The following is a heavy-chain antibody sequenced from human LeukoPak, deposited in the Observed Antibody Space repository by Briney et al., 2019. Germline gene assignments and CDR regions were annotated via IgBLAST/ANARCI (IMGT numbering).Heavy chain of an antibody. CDR2: IYYSGST. CDR3: ARVGGSGCYWGKLYYYYGMDV. J-gene: IGHJ6*04. D-gene: IGHD3-10*01. Sequence: SETLPLTCTVSGGSVSSGSYYGSWIRQPPGKGLEWIGYIYYSGSTNYNPSLKSRVTISVDTAKNQFSLKLSSVTAADTAVYYCARVGGSGCYWGKLYYYYGMDVWGKGTTVTVSS. CDR1: GGSVSSGSYY. V-gene: IGHV4-61*01.